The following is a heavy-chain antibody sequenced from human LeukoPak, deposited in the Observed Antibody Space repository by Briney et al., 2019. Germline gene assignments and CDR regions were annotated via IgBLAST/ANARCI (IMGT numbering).Heavy chain of an antibody. V-gene: IGHV1-2*02. CDR2: INPNSGLT. CDR3: ARGQDYYYDSSGALLGNY. CDR1: GYTFTGYY. D-gene: IGHD3-22*01. Sequence: ASVKVSCKASGYTFTGYYVHWVRQAPGQGLEWMGWINPNSGLTGYAQTFKDRVTMTRDTSISAAYLELSSLRSEDTAVYYCARGQDYYYDSSGALLGNYWGQGTLVTVSS. J-gene: IGHJ4*02.